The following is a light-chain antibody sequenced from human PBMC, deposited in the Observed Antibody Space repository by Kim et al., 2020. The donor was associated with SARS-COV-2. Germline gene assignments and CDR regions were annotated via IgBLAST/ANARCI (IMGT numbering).Light chain of an antibody. Sequence: QSALTQPASVSGSPGQSITISCTGTSSDVGGYDYVSWYQQHPGYAPKLMIYDVNNRPSGVSNRFSVSKSGNTASLTISGLQPEDEADYYCGSYSATITLIFGGGTQLTVL. J-gene: IGLJ2*01. CDR3: GSYSATITLI. CDR1: SSDVGGYDY. V-gene: IGLV2-14*03. CDR2: DVN.